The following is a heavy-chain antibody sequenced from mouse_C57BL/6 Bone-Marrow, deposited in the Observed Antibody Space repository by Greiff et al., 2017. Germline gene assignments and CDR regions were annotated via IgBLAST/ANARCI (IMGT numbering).Heavy chain of an antibody. J-gene: IGHJ2*01. D-gene: IGHD2-4*01. Sequence: QVQLKQSGAELVKPGASVKLSCKASGYIFTEYTIHWVKQRSGQGLEWIGWFYPGSGSIKYNERFKDKATLTADKSYNTVYMALSRLTSEDSAVYFCARHERYYEYEGYVDDWGQGTTLTVSS. CDR3: ARHERYYEYEGYVDD. V-gene: IGHV1-62-2*01. CDR2: FYPGSGSI. CDR1: GYIFTEYT.